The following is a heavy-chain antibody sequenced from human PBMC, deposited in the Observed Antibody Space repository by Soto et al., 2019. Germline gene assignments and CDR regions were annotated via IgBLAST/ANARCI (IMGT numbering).Heavy chain of an antibody. CDR1: GFAFSTYC. J-gene: IGHJ6*02. CDR3: ARGAKNIYAMDV. Sequence: GGSLRLSCAASGFAFSTYCMHWVRQAPGKGLLWVARIKFDGSSTYSADSVKGRFTISRDDAKNTLYLQMNGLRVDDTAVYYCARGAKNIYAMDVWGQGTTVTVSS. CDR2: IKFDGSST. V-gene: IGHV3-74*01.